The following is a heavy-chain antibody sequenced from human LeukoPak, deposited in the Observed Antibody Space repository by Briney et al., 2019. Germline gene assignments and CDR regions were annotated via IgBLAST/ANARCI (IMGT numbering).Heavy chain of an antibody. CDR3: ARRWRGDGYTVDY. V-gene: IGHV4-38-2*02. CDR1: GYSISSGYY. J-gene: IGHJ4*02. CDR2: IYHSEST. D-gene: IGHD5-24*01. Sequence: PSETLSLTCTVSGYSISSGYYWGWIRQPPGKGLEWIGSIYHSESTYYNPSLKSRVTISVDTSKNQFSLKLSSVTAADTAVYYCARRWRGDGYTVDYWGQGTLVTVSS.